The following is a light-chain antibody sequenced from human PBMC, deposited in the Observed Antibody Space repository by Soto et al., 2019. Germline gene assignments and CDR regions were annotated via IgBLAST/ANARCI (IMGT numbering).Light chain of an antibody. V-gene: IGKV3-20*01. CDR2: GAS. J-gene: IGKJ5*01. Sequence: IVLTQSPATLSLSPGERATLSCGASQSVSSSYLAWYQQKPGQAPRLLIYGASSRATDIPDRFSGSGSGTDFTLTISRLEPEDFAVYYCQQYGSSPIPFGQGTRLEI. CDR3: QQYGSSPIP. CDR1: QSVSSSY.